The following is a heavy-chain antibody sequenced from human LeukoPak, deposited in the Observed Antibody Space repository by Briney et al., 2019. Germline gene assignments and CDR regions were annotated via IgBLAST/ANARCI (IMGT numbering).Heavy chain of an antibody. CDR2: ISGSGVST. Sequence: PGVSLRLSCAASGFTFSSYAMSWVRHAPGKGLEWVSAISGSGVSTYYADYVKGRFTISRDNSKNTLYLQMNSLRAEDTAVYYCAKCNRRGATTGFDYWGQGTLVTVSS. CDR3: AKCNRRGATTGFDY. CDR1: GFTFSSYA. V-gene: IGHV3-23*01. D-gene: IGHD4-17*01. J-gene: IGHJ4*02.